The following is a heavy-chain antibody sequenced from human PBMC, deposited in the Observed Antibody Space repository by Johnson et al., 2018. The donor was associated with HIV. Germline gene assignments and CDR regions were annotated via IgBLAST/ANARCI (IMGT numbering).Heavy chain of an antibody. D-gene: IGHD3-10*01. Sequence: QVQLVESGGGLVKPGGSLRLSCAASGFTFSDYYMSWIRQAPGKGLEWVSYISSSGSIIYYADSVKGRFTISRDNAKNSLYLQLTSLRDDDTAVYYCAKTMAQGDGAFDVWGQGTLVTVSS. CDR3: AKTMAQGDGAFDV. CDR2: ISSSGSII. V-gene: IGHV3-11*01. CDR1: GFTFSDYY. J-gene: IGHJ3*01.